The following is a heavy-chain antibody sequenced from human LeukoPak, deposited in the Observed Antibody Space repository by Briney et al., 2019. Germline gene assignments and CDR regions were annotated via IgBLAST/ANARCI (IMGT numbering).Heavy chain of an antibody. CDR2: ISYRGTT. D-gene: IGHD2-21*02. CDR1: GDSLNSGSYY. J-gene: IGHJ4*02. Sequence: PSETLSLTCTVFGDSLNSGSYYWSWIRQHSERGLEWIGYISYRGTTFYNPSLKSRVSISGDTSKTQFSLNINSVTAADTAVYYCARMPWGVAVVTPYYFDSWGQGTLVTVSS. CDR3: ARMPWGVAVVTPYYFDS. V-gene: IGHV4-31*03.